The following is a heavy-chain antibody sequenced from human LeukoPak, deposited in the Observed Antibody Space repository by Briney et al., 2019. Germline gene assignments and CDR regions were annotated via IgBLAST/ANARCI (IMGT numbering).Heavy chain of an antibody. V-gene: IGHV1-2*02. CDR1: GYTFTSYN. CDR2: INPNSGGR. Sequence: AAVTHCSTASGYTFTSYNMQWLRPPPGQGLEWMGWINPNSGGRNYAQKFQGRVTMTRDTSISTAYMELSRLRSDDTAVYYCARDGHFDYWGEGPVDPVSS. J-gene: IGHJ4*02. CDR3: ARDGHFDY.